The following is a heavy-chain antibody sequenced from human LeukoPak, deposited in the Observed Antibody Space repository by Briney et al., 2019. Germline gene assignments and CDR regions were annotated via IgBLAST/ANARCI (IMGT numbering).Heavy chain of an antibody. Sequence: PGGSLRLACVTSGFTFSRYSINWVRQAPGKGLEWVSSISSSSSYIYYADSVKGRVTISRDNAKNSLYLQMNSLRAEDTAVYYCARCPISSGYYYLDYWGQGTLVTVSS. J-gene: IGHJ4*02. V-gene: IGHV3-21*01. D-gene: IGHD3-22*01. CDR2: ISSSSSYI. CDR1: GFTFSRYS. CDR3: ARCPISSGYYYLDY.